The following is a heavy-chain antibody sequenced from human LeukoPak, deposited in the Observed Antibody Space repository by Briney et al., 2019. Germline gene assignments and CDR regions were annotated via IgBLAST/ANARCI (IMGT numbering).Heavy chain of an antibody. CDR1: GFTFSSYW. CDR2: IKQEGSEK. V-gene: IGHV3-7*01. D-gene: IGHD3-22*01. Sequence: GGSLRLSCAAAGFTFSSYWMSWVRQAPGKGLEWVANIKQEGSEKFYVDSVKGRFTICRDNAKNSLYLQMHSLRAEDTAVYYCARDAHLSITSYYDSSGYSDYWGQGTLVTVSS. CDR3: ARDAHLSITSYYDSSGYSDY. J-gene: IGHJ4*02.